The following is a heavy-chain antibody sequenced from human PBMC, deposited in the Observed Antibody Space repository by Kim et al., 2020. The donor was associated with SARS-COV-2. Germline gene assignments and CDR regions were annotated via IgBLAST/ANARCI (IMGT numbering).Heavy chain of an antibody. CDR1: GYTFTSYD. Sequence: ASVKVSCKASGYTFTSYDINWVRQATGQGLEWMGWMNPNSGNTGYAQKFQGRVTMTRNTSISTAYMELSNLRSEDTAVYYCAREGQLVSYRNYYYGMDVWGQGTTVTVSS. V-gene: IGHV1-8*01. J-gene: IGHJ6*02. CDR2: MNPNSGNT. CDR3: AREGQLVSYRNYYYGMDV. D-gene: IGHD6-6*01.